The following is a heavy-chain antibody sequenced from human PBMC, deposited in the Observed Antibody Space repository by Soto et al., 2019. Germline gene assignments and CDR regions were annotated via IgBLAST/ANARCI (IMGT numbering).Heavy chain of an antibody. CDR3: AKGGCSWTEWFDP. J-gene: IGHJ5*02. D-gene: IGHD6-13*01. V-gene: IGHV1-2*02. Sequence: QVQLVQSGAEVKKPGASVKVSCKASGYPLTAKYLHWVRQAPGQGLECMGWINPSSGGTKEAQKFRGRVTMTRDTTISTDYMELGRLPSADTAVYYCAKGGCSWTEWFDPWGQGTLVTVSS. CDR1: GYPLTAKY. CDR2: INPSSGGT.